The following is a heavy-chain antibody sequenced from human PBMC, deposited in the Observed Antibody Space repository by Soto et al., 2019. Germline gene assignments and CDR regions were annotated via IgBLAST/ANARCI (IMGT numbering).Heavy chain of an antibody. Sequence: GGSLRLSCAASGFTFSNAWMNWVRQAPGKGLEWVGRIKSKTDGGTTDYAAPVKGRFTISRDDSKNTLYLQMNSLKTEDTAVYYCTTFYYDFWSGYSGYWGQGTLVTVSS. CDR1: GFTFSNAW. CDR3: TTFYYDFWSGYSGY. V-gene: IGHV3-15*07. CDR2: IKSKTDGGTT. D-gene: IGHD3-3*01. J-gene: IGHJ4*02.